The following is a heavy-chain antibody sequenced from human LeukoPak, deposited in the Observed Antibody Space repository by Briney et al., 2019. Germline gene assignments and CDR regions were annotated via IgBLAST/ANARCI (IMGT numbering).Heavy chain of an antibody. CDR3: AKTHLWFGEFKEEHFDY. CDR1: GFTFSSYG. V-gene: IGHV3-30*18. D-gene: IGHD3-10*01. Sequence: GGSLRLSCAASGFTFSSYGKHWVRQAPGKGLEWVAVISYDGSNKYYADSVKGRFTISRDNSKNTLYLQMNSLRAEDTAVYYCAKTHLWFGEFKEEHFDYWGQGTLVTVSS. CDR2: ISYDGSNK. J-gene: IGHJ4*02.